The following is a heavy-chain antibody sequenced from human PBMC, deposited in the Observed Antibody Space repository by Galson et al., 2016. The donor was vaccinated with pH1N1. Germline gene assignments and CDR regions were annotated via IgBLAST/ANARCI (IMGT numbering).Heavy chain of an antibody. CDR1: GFTFSTYA. Sequence: SLRLSCAASGFTFSTYAMTWVRQAPGKGLEWVSGISGSGTSANYADSVKGRFTIFRDNSKNTLYPQMNSLRVEDTAIYYCAKGYYHDSSGHSIFDYWGQGTLVAVSS. V-gene: IGHV3-23*01. CDR3: AKGYYHDSSGHSIFDY. J-gene: IGHJ4*02. CDR2: ISGSGTSA. D-gene: IGHD3-22*01.